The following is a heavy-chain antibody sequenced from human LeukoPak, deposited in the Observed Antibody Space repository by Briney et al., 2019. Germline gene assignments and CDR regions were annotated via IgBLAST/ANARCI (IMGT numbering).Heavy chain of an antibody. CDR1: GGSISSYY. CDR2: IYTSGST. V-gene: IGHV4-4*07. Sequence: PSETLSLTCTVSGGSISSYYWSWIRQPAGKGLEGIGRIYTSGSTNYNPSLKSRVTMSVDTSKNQFFLKLTSVTVADTAVYFCARLGDVEVNGGTLDYWGRGTLVTVSS. J-gene: IGHJ4*02. CDR3: ARLGDVEVNGGTLDY. D-gene: IGHD3-16*01.